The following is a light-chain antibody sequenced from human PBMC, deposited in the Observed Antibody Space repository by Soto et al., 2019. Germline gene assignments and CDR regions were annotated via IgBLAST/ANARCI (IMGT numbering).Light chain of an antibody. V-gene: IGLV2-14*01. Sequence: QSALTQPASVSGSPGQSITISCTGTSSDVGGYNYVSWYQQHPGKASKLMIYDVSNRPSGVSNRFSGSKSGNTASLTISGLQAEDEADYYCNSYTSSSTLNYVFGTGPKVTVL. CDR3: NSYTSSSTLNYV. J-gene: IGLJ1*01. CDR1: SSDVGGYNY. CDR2: DVS.